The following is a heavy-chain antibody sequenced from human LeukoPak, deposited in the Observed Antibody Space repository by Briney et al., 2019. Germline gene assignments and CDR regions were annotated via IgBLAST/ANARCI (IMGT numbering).Heavy chain of an antibody. Sequence: GASVKVSCKASGYTFTSYGISWVRQAPGQGLEWMGWISAYNGNTNYAQKLQGRVTMTTDTSTSTAYMDLRSLRSDDTAVYYCARAPRYSSSWYLGYWGQGTLVTVSS. V-gene: IGHV1-18*01. J-gene: IGHJ4*02. CDR2: ISAYNGNT. CDR3: ARAPRYSSSWYLGY. CDR1: GYTFTSYG. D-gene: IGHD6-13*01.